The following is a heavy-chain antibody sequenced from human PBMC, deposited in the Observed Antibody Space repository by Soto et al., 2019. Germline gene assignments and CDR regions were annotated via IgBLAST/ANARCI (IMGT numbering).Heavy chain of an antibody. CDR2: INPSGGST. CDR1: GYTFTSYY. CDR3: ARQARYCTNGVCSAYGMDV. D-gene: IGHD2-8*01. J-gene: IGHJ6*02. V-gene: IGHV1-46*01. Sequence: QVQLVQSGAEVKKPGASVKVSRKASGYTFTSYYMHWVRQAPGQGLEWMGIINPSGGSTSYAQKFQGRVTMTRDTSTSTVYMELSSLRSEDTAVYYCARQARYCTNGVCSAYGMDVWGQGTTVTVSS.